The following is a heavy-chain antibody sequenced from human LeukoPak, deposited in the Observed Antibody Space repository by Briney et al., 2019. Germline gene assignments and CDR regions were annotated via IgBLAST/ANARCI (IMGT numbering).Heavy chain of an antibody. CDR3: ARVRTTVVTWYYYYYMDV. CDR2: ISSNGGST. Sequence: PGGSLRLSCAASGFTFSNAWMSWVRQAPGKGLEYVSAISSNGGSTYYANSVKGRFTISRDNSENTLYLQMGSLRAEDMAVYYCARVRTTVVTWYYYYYMDVWGKGTTVTVSS. V-gene: IGHV3-64*01. D-gene: IGHD4-23*01. CDR1: GFTFSNAW. J-gene: IGHJ6*03.